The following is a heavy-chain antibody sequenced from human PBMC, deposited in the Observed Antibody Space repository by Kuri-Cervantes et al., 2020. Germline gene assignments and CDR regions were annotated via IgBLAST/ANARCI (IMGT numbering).Heavy chain of an antibody. CDR2: ITPFNGNT. CDR1: GYTFTYRY. J-gene: IGHJ4*02. Sequence: SVKVSCKASGYTFTYRYLHWVRQAPGQALEWMGWITPFNGNTNYAQKFQGRVTITADKSTSTAYMELSSLRSEDTAVYFCTRGPFPSPYWGQGTLVTISS. CDR3: TRGPFPSPY. V-gene: IGHV1-45*02.